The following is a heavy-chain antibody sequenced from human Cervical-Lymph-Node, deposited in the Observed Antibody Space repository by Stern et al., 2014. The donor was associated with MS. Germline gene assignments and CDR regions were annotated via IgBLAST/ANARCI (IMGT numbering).Heavy chain of an antibody. V-gene: IGHV3-9*01. D-gene: IGHD4-17*01. CDR1: GFTVNDYS. J-gene: IGHJ4*02. CDR2: ISWDGSST. Sequence: EVQLVESGGGLVKPGRSLRISCAASGFTVNDYSMHWVRQAPGKGLEWVSGISWDGSSTEYAASVKGRFAISRDNAKNSLFLHMNSLRPEDTAFYYCAKTTVTTRPFEFWGQGTLVTVSS. CDR3: AKTTVTTRPFEF.